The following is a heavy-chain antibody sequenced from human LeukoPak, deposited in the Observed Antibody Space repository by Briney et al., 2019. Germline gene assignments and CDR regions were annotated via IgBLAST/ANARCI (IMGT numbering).Heavy chain of an antibody. Sequence: ASVKVSCKASGYSFTGYYIHSLRQAPGQGLEWMGWINPNSGGTKYAQKFQGRVTMTRDTSITTAYMELTSLRSDDPAVYFCARGRAYSESYLDSWGQGTLVTVSS. V-gene: IGHV1-2*02. CDR1: GYSFTGYY. J-gene: IGHJ4*02. CDR2: INPNSGGT. D-gene: IGHD1-26*01. CDR3: ARGRAYSESYLDS.